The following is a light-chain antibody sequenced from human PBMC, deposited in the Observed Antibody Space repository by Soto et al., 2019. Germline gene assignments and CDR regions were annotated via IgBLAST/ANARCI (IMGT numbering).Light chain of an antibody. CDR1: QSVRSW. CDR2: DAS. Sequence: IQMTQSPSTLSASVGDRVTITCRASQSVRSWLAWYQQRPGKAPKFLIYDASTLESGVPSRFSGSGSGTDFTLTISGLQPDDFATYYCQQYDNYPLTFGGGTKV. CDR3: QQYDNYPLT. V-gene: IGKV1-5*01. J-gene: IGKJ4*01.